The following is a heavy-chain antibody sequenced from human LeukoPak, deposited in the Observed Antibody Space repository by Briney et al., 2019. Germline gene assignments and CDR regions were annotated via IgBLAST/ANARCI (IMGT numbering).Heavy chain of an antibody. CDR2: IIPILGIA. D-gene: IGHD1-26*01. J-gene: IGHJ3*02. Sequence: SVKVSCKASGGTFSSYAISWVRQAPGQGREWMGRIIPILGIANYAQKFQGRVTITADKSTSTAYMELSSLRSEDTAVYYCAREGSWGSGAFDIWGQGTMVTVSS. V-gene: IGHV1-69*04. CDR1: GGTFSSYA. CDR3: AREGSWGSGAFDI.